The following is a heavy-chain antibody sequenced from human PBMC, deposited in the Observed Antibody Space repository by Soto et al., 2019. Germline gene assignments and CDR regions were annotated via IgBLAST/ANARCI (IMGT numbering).Heavy chain of an antibody. CDR3: ARNLPYYDGNFDY. Sequence: QVQLVESGGGVVQPGRSLRLSCAASGFTFSSYGMHWVRQAPGKGLEWVAVIWYDGSNKYYADSMKGRFTISRDNSNNTLYLQMNSLRAEDTAVYYGARNLPYYDGNFDYWGQVTLVTVSS. CDR2: IWYDGSNK. D-gene: IGHD3-22*01. J-gene: IGHJ4*02. V-gene: IGHV3-33*01. CDR1: GFTFSSYG.